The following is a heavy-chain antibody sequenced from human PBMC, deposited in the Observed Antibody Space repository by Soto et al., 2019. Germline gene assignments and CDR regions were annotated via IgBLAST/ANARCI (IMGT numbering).Heavy chain of an antibody. Sequence: PSETLSLTCAVVSGSLGDHYWAWISQSPEQGLGWIGEIHPSGSTHYHPSLKRRLTLSFDTSNNQFSLKVASVTAAATAFYFCARGKPSGYRFGPRNFFYYGLDVWGPGTTVTVS. CDR3: ARGKPSGYRFGPRNFFYYGLDV. V-gene: IGHV4-34*01. CDR1: SGSLGDHY. D-gene: IGHD5-18*01. CDR2: IHPSGST. J-gene: IGHJ6*02.